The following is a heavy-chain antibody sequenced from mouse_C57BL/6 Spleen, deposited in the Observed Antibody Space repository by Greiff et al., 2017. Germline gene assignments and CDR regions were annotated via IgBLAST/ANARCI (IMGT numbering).Heavy chain of an antibody. J-gene: IGHJ3*01. V-gene: IGHV2-2*01. CDR1: GFSLTSYG. Sequence: VKLMESGPGLVQPSQSLSITCTVSGFSLTSYGVHWVRQSPGKGLEWLGVIWSGGSTDYNAAFISRLSISKDNSKSQVFFKMNSLQADDTAIYYCARKKGLYDGYLFAYWGQGTLVTVSA. CDR2: IWSGGST. D-gene: IGHD2-3*01. CDR3: ARKKGLYDGYLFAY.